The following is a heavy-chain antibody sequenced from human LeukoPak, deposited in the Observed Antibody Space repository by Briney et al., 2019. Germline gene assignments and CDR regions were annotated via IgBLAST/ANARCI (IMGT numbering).Heavy chain of an antibody. CDR3: ARGGGLDV. J-gene: IGHJ6*02. CDR2: INHNGNVN. CDR1: GFTFSSYW. V-gene: IGHV3-7*03. Sequence: GGSRRLSCAASGFTFSSYWMNWARQAPGKGLEWVASINHNGNVNYYVDSVKGRFTISRDNAKNSLYLQMSNLRAEDTAVYFCARGGGLDVWGQGATVTVSS. D-gene: IGHD3-16*01.